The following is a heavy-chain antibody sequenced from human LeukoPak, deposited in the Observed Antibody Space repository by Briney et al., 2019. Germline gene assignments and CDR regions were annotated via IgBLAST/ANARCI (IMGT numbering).Heavy chain of an antibody. CDR1: GGSISSYY. V-gene: IGHV4-59*08. Sequence: SETLSLTCTVSGGSISSYYWSWIRQPPGKELEWIGYISDSGRTNYNPSLKSRVTMSVDTSKNQFSLKLSSVTATDTAMYYCARGQSLWFGDNWFDPWGQGTLVTVSS. CDR2: ISDSGRT. CDR3: ARGQSLWFGDNWFDP. J-gene: IGHJ5*02. D-gene: IGHD3-10*01.